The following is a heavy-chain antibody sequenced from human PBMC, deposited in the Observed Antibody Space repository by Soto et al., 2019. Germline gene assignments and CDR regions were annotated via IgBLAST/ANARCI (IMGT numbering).Heavy chain of an antibody. Sequence: EVQLVETGGGLIQPGGSLRLSCAASGFTVSSNYMSWVCQAPGKGLEWVSVIYSGGSTYYADSVKGRFTISRDNSKNTLYLQMNSLRAEDTAVYYCARVLNGDYGDYWGQGTLVTVSS. D-gene: IGHD4-17*01. CDR2: IYSGGST. J-gene: IGHJ4*02. V-gene: IGHV3-53*02. CDR3: ARVLNGDYGDY. CDR1: GFTVSSNY.